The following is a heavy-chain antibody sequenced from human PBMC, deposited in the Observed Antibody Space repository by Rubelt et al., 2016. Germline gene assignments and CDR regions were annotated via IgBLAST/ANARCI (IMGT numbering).Heavy chain of an antibody. V-gene: IGHV5-51*01. CDR2: IYPGDPDT. CDR3: ARSYCSSTSCYSADAEYFQH. D-gene: IGHD2-2*01. Sequence: IGWVRQMPGKGLEWMGIIYPGDPDTRYSPSFQGQVTISADKSISTAYLQWSSLKASDTAMYYCARSYCSSTSCYSADAEYFQHWGQGTLVTVSS. J-gene: IGHJ1*01.